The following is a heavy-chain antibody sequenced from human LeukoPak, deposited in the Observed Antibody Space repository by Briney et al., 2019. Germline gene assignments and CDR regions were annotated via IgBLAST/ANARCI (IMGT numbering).Heavy chain of an antibody. CDR3: TRLHGGYPFDY. CDR1: GFTFSSYS. V-gene: IGHV3-48*01. Sequence: GGSLRLSCGASGFTFSSYSMNWVRQAPGKGLEWISYISSSSVTIYYADSVKGRFTISRDNAKNSLYLQMNSLRAEDTAVYYCTRLHGGYPFDYWGQGTLVTVSS. CDR2: ISSSSVTI. J-gene: IGHJ4*02. D-gene: IGHD2-15*01.